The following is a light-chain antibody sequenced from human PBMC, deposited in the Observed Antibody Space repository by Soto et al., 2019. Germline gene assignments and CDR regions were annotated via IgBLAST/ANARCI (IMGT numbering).Light chain of an antibody. CDR1: SSDVGSYNL. Sequence: QSALTQPASVSGSLGQSITISCTGTSSDVGSYNLVSWYQQNPGKAPKLMIYEGSKRPSGVSNRFYGSKSGNTASLTSSGLQAEDEAYYCCCSYAGGSTWVFGGGTTLTVL. V-gene: IGLV2-23*01. J-gene: IGLJ3*02. CDR3: CSYAGGSTWV. CDR2: EGS.